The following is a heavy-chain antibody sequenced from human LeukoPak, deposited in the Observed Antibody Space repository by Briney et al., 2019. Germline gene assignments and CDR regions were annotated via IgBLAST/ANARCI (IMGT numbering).Heavy chain of an antibody. CDR2: IYHSGST. CDR3: ARRPFFWSGYSPLGHFDY. J-gene: IGHJ4*02. D-gene: IGHD3-3*01. V-gene: IGHV4-30-2*01. CDR1: GGSISSGNYY. Sequence: NPSQTLSLTCTVSGGSISSGNYYWSWIRQPPGKGLEWIGYIYHSGSTYYNPSLKSRVTISVDRSKNQFSLKLSSVTAADTAVYYCARRPFFWSGYSPLGHFDYWGQGTLVTVFS.